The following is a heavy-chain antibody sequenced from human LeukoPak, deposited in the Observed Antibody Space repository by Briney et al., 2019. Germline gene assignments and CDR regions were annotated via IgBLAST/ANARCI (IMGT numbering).Heavy chain of an antibody. Sequence: SETLSLTCTVSGDSISSYYWSWIRQPAGKGLEWNGRIYTSGSTNYNPSLKSRVTMSVDTSKNQFSLKLSSVTAADTAVYYCASEKYSSSWFLDYWGQGTLVTVSS. CDR2: IYTSGST. CDR1: GDSISSYY. D-gene: IGHD6-13*01. J-gene: IGHJ4*02. V-gene: IGHV4-4*07. CDR3: ASEKYSSSWFLDY.